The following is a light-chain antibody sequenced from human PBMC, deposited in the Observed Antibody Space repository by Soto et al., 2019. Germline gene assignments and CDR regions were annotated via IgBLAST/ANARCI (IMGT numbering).Light chain of an antibody. Sequence: QSALTQPPSASGSPGQSVTISCTGTLSDVGGYNYVSCYLQHPGKDPKFLIYEVSKRTSRAPDRFSGSKSGNTASLTVSVLQADDDADYSCSSYAGSHNPVMFGGGTKLTVL. CDR1: LSDVGGYNY. CDR2: EVS. V-gene: IGLV2-8*01. J-gene: IGLJ3*02. CDR3: SSYAGSHNPVM.